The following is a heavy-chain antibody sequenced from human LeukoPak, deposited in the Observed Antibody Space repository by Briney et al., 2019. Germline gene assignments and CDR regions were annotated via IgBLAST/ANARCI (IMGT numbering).Heavy chain of an antibody. V-gene: IGHV1-69*02. CDR2: IIPILGIA. CDR3: ARGVVRSYYYMDV. D-gene: IGHD3-3*01. J-gene: IGHJ6*03. CDR1: GGTFSSYT. Sequence: SVKVSCKASGGTFSSYTISWVRQAPGQGLEWMGRIIPILGIANYAQKFQGRVTITADKSTSTAYMELSSLRSEDTAVYYCARGVVRSYYYMDVWGRGTTVTVSS.